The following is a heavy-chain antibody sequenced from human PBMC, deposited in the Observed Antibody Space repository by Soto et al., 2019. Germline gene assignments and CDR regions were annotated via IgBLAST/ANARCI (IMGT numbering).Heavy chain of an antibody. Sequence: SGGSLRLSCAASGFTFSSYAMNWVRQAPGKGLEWVSVISGSGSSTYYADSVKGRFTISRDNSKNTVYLQMNSLRAEDTAVYFCAKDLEVYCSSASCYGDAFDIWGQGTMVTVSS. V-gene: IGHV3-23*01. CDR2: ISGSGSST. CDR1: GFTFSSYA. CDR3: AKDLEVYCSSASCYGDAFDI. J-gene: IGHJ3*02. D-gene: IGHD2-2*01.